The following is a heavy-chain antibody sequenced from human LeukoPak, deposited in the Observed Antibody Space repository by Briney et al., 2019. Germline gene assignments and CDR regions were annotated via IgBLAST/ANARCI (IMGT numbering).Heavy chain of an antibody. J-gene: IGHJ5*02. CDR1: GGSISSYY. Sequence: SETLSLTCTVSGGSISSYYWSWIRQPPGKGLEWIGYIYYSGSTNYNPSLKSRVTISVDTSKNQFSLKLSSVTAADTAVYYCARRPYCSGGSCYRGVWFDPWGQGTLVTVSS. V-gene: IGHV4-59*01. CDR2: IYYSGST. CDR3: ARRPYCSGGSCYRGVWFDP. D-gene: IGHD2-15*01.